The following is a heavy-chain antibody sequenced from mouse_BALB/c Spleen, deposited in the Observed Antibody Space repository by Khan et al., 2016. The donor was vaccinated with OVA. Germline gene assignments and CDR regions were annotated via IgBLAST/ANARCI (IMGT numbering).Heavy chain of an antibody. D-gene: IGHD1-1*01. V-gene: IGHV5-12-2*01. CDR2: ISHGGSSV. CDR3: TRPSTTQYDYGMDY. J-gene: IGHJ4*01. CDR1: GFTFSSYT. Sequence: EVELVESGGGLVQPGGSLKLSCAASGFTFSSYTMSWVRQTPDKRLEWVAFISHGGSSVYYPDTVKGRFTSSRDNAKNNLYLQMSSLKSECTAMYYCTRPSTTQYDYGMDYWGQGTSVIVSS.